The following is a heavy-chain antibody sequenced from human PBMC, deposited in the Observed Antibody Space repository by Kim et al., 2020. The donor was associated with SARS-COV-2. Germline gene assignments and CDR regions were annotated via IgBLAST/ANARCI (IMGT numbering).Heavy chain of an antibody. CDR3: ARVIEWISGDV. Sequence: SETLSLTCAVYGGSFSGYYWSWIRQPPGKGLEWIGEINHSGSTNYNPSLKSRVTISVDTSKNQFSLKLSSVTAADTAVYYCARVIEWISGDVWGQGTTVTVSS. D-gene: IGHD2-2*03. V-gene: IGHV4-34*01. CDR2: INHSGST. CDR1: GGSFSGYY. J-gene: IGHJ6*02.